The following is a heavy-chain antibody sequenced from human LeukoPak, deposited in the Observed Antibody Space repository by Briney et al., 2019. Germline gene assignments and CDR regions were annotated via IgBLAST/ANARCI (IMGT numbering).Heavy chain of an antibody. J-gene: IGHJ4*02. V-gene: IGHV3-64D*06. D-gene: IGHD3-10*01. Sequence: GGSLRLSCSVSGFTFSSYALHWVRQAPGKGLESVSDISNNGGDTYYADSVKGRFTISRDNSENKLYLQMSSLRPEDTAVCYCMNPNHPDSGRWGQGTLVTVSS. CDR1: GFTFSSYA. CDR2: ISNNGGDT. CDR3: MNPNHPDSGR.